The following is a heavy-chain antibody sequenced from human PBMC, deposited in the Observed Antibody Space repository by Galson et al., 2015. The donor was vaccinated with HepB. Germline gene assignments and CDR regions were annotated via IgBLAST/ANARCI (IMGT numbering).Heavy chain of an antibody. CDR2: ISGSGSTK. V-gene: IGHV3-11*01. CDR3: ARSPLRWFDP. J-gene: IGHJ5*02. CDR1: GVTFSDYY. D-gene: IGHD3-16*01. Sequence: SLRLSCAASGVTFSDYYMSWIRQAPGKGLEWVSFISGSGSTKYYADSVKGRFTISRDNAKNSLYLQMSSLRAEDTAVYYCARSPLRWFDPWGQGTLVIVSS.